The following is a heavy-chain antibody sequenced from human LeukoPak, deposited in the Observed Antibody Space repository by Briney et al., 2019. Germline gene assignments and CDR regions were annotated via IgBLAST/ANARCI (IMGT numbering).Heavy chain of an antibody. Sequence: TGGSLRLSCAASGFTFSSYAMSWVRQAPGKGLEWVSAISGSGGSTYYADSVKGRFTISRENSKNTVYLHMNSLRAEDTAVYYCAKDPIRGVRPYYFSYWGQGTLVTVSS. V-gene: IGHV3-23*01. CDR2: ISGSGGST. J-gene: IGHJ4*02. CDR1: GFTFSSYA. CDR3: AKDPIRGVRPYYFSY. D-gene: IGHD3-10*01.